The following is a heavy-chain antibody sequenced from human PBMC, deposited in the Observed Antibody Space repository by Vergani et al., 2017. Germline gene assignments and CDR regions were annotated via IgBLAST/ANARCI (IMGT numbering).Heavy chain of an antibody. J-gene: IGHJ3*02. CDR2: INHSGST. Sequence: QVQLQQWGAGLLKPSETLSLTCAVYGGSFSGYYWSWIRQPPGKGLEWIGEINHSGSTNYNPSLKSRVTISVDTSKNQFSLKLSSLTAADTAVYYCARVFHTSYMVGAFDIWGQGTMVTVSS. CDR1: GGSFSGYY. CDR3: ARVFHTSYMVGAFDI. D-gene: IGHD2-8*01. V-gene: IGHV4-34*01.